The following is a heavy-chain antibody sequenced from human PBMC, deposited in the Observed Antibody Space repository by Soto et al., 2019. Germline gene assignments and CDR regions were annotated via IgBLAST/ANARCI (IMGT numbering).Heavy chain of an antibody. CDR3: ARVRLTYFYASGGPPAY. Sequence: GGSLRLSCAASGFTFSDYYMSWIRQAPGKGLEWVSYISSSGITIYSADSVKGRFTVSRDNSKNSLYLHMNSLRAEDTAVYYCARVRLTYFYASGGPPAYRGQGALVTVSS. CDR1: GFTFSDYY. J-gene: IGHJ4*02. V-gene: IGHV3-11*04. CDR2: ISSSGITI. D-gene: IGHD3-10*01.